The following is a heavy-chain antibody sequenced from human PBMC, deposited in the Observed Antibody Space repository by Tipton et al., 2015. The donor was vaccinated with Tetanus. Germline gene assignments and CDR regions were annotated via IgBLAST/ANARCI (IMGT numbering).Heavy chain of an antibody. CDR2: IYYSGSA. Sequence: TLSLTCTVSGGFISSYNYYWGWIRQAPGKGLEWIGSIYYSGSAYYNPSLRSRVTMSVDTSKMQFSLKLSSVTAADTAVYYCARQKRGYSYGAFDYWGQGTLVTVSS. J-gene: IGHJ4*02. V-gene: IGHV4-39*01. CDR1: GGFISSYNYY. CDR3: ARQKRGYSYGAFDY. D-gene: IGHD5-18*01.